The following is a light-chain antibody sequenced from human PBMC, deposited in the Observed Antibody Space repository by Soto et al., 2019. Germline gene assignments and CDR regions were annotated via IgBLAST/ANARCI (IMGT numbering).Light chain of an antibody. CDR2: SNN. CDR1: SSNIGSNT. J-gene: IGLJ2*01. Sequence: QAVVTQPPSASGTPGQSVTISCSGSSSNIGSNTVNWYQQLPGTAPKLLIYSNNQRPSGVPDRFSVSKSGTSASLAISGLQSEDEADYYCAAWDDSLNGFVFGGGTKLTVL. V-gene: IGLV1-44*01. CDR3: AAWDDSLNGFV.